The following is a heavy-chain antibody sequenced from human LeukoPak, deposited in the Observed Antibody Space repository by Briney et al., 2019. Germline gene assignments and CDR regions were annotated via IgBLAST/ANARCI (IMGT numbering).Heavy chain of an antibody. D-gene: IGHD2-2*01. CDR2: ISPGGGTT. J-gene: IGHJ2*01. V-gene: IGHV3-23*01. CDR1: GFTFSNEA. CDR3: ARELTSAGYFDL. Sequence: GGSLRLSCAVSGFTFSNEAMGWVRQLRGGGLEWVSTISPGGGTTYYAESMKGRFTISRDNSKSTLYLEMNSLRVEDTAVYYCARELTSAGYFDLWGRGTLVTVSS.